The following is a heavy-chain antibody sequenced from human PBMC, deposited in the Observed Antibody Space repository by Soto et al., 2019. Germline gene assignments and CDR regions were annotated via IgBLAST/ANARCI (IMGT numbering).Heavy chain of an antibody. CDR2: MSAYSGKA. CDR1: GYTLTIYG. J-gene: IGHJ6*02. CDR3: AHYVGTAGYYNGMDV. D-gene: IGHD3-10*02. V-gene: IGHV1-18*01. Sequence: QAQLVQSGGEVKRPGASVKVSCKASGYTLTIYGMTWVRQARGQGLEWMGWMSAYSGKAEYAQKFQGRVTMATDTSTSTAHMELRDLRPDDSAIYCCAHYVGTAGYYNGMDVWGQGTTVTVSS.